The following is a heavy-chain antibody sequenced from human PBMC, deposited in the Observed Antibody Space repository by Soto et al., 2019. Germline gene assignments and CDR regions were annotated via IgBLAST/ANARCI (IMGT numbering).Heavy chain of an antibody. CDR2: ISAYNGNT. D-gene: IGHD3-9*01. Sequence: QVQLVQSGAEVKKPGASVKVSCKASGYTFTSYGISWVRQAPGQGLEWMGWISAYNGNTNYAQKLQGRVTMTTDTSMSTAYMELRSLRSDDTAVYYCARAGELLYLDWLSRMALADYWGQRTLVTVSS. J-gene: IGHJ4*02. CDR1: GYTFTSYG. CDR3: ARAGELLYLDWLSRMALADY. V-gene: IGHV1-18*01.